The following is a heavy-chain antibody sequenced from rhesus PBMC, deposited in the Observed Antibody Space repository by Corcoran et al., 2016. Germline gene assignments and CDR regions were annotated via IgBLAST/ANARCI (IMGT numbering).Heavy chain of an antibody. Sequence: QLQLQASGPGLVKPSAPLSVTCAVSGCSLSSSSWRWLRQAPGPGLEWSGYIYGSGSSTNYNPARKSRVTLSVDTSKNQLSLKLSSVTAADTAVYYCAGGLRDDWYFDLWGPGTPITISS. CDR3: AGGLRDDWYFDL. CDR1: GCSLSSSS. V-gene: IGHV4-169*01. CDR2: IYGSGSST. J-gene: IGHJ2*01. D-gene: IGHD3-3*01.